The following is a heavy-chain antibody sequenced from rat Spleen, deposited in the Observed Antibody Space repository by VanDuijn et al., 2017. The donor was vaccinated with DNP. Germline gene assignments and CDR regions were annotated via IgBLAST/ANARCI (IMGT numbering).Heavy chain of an antibody. Sequence: QVQLKESGPGLVQPSQTLSLTCTVSGFSLTSYDVHWVRQPPGKGLVWMGGIWGDGSTAYNSALKSRLSISRDTSKSQVFLKMNSLQTEDTAIYYCTSTDYLGGVMDAWGQGASVTVSS. CDR1: GFSLTSYD. CDR2: IWGDGST. V-gene: IGHV2-1*01. D-gene: IGHD1-6*01. CDR3: TSTDYLGGVMDA. J-gene: IGHJ4*01.